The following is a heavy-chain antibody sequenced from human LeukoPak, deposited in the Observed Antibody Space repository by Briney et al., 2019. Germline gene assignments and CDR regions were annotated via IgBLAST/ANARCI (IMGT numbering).Heavy chain of an antibody. V-gene: IGHV4-4*08. CDR3: ARDDLSSTSLTNWFDP. J-gene: IGHJ5*02. D-gene: IGHD2-2*01. CDR1: GGSITGYY. Sequence: SETLSLTCSVSGGSITGYYWSWLRQPPGKGLEWIGYIYNSGSTSNPSLKSRVTISEDTSKNQFSLKLSSVTAADTAVYYCARDDLSSTSLTNWFDPWGQGTLVTVSS. CDR2: IYNSGST.